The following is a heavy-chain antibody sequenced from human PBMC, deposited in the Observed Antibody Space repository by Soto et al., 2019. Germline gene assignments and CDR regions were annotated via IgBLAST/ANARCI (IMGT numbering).Heavy chain of an antibody. CDR1: GFTFSSCA. Sequence: GGALRLSCAAYGFTFSSCAMGWVRQAPGKGLEWVSAISGGGGSTYYADSVKGRVTISRDNSKNTLYLQMNSLRAEDTAVYYCAKVSLGALTFTDYYYYGLDVWGQGTTVTVSS. J-gene: IGHJ6*02. CDR3: AKVSLGALTFTDYYYYGLDV. D-gene: IGHD1-26*01. CDR2: ISGGGGST. V-gene: IGHV3-23*01.